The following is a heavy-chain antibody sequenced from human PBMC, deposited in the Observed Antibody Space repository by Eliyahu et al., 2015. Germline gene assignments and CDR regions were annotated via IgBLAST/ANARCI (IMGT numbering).Heavy chain of an antibody. Sequence: QVRLQESGPGRVKPSETLSLTCTVPGDSINDYYWTWIRQPPRGLEYIGYMYFSGSPNHNPSLKGRVTMSLDTSKNXFFLKXTAVTAADTAVYYCARVPLTYGGSTRGYFDYWGQGALVTVSS. V-gene: IGHV4-59*01. CDR1: GDSINDYY. D-gene: IGHD4-23*01. CDR3: ARVPLTYGGSTRGYFDY. CDR2: MYFSGSP. J-gene: IGHJ4*02.